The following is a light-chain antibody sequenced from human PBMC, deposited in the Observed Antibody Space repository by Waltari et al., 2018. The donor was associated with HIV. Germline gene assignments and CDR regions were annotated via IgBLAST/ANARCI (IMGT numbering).Light chain of an antibody. J-gene: IGKJ1*01. Sequence: EKVMTQSPATLPVSPGERATLSCRASQSVSSNLAWYQQKPGQAPRLLIYGAFTRATGIPARFSASGSGTEFTLTISSLQSEDFAVYYCQHYNNWPWTFGQGTKVATK. CDR2: GAF. V-gene: IGKV3-15*01. CDR3: QHYNNWPWT. CDR1: QSVSSN.